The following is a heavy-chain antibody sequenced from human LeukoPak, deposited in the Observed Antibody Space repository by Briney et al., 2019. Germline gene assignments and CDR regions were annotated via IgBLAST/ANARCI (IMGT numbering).Heavy chain of an antibody. J-gene: IGHJ4*02. V-gene: IGHV3-21*01. CDR2: ISSGSGFI. CDR1: GFTFSTYS. CDR3: ARESSGYFC. D-gene: IGHD3-22*01. Sequence: KPGGSLRLSCAASGFTFSTYSMNWVRQAPGKGLEWVSSISSGSGFIYYADSVKGRFTISRDNAKNSLFLQMNSLRAEDTAVYYCARESSGYFCWGQGTLVTVSS.